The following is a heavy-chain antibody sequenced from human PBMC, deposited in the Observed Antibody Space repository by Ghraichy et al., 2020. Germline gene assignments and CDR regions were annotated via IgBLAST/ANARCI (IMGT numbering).Heavy chain of an antibody. D-gene: IGHD6-19*01. CDR1: GFTFDTYA. CDR3: AKRSPSGSYYFDY. Sequence: GGSLRLSCAASGFTFDTYAMSWVRQTPGKGLEWVSSISGNGAATYYGDSVKGQFTVSRDNTKSTLYLQMNSLRAEDTAVYYCAKRSPSGSYYFDYWGQGTLVTVSS. V-gene: IGHV3-23*01. J-gene: IGHJ4*02. CDR2: ISGNGAAT.